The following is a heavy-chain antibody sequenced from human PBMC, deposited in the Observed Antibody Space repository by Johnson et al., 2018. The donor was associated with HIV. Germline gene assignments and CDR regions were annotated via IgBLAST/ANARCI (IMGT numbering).Heavy chain of an antibody. CDR3: AIDILFVRTRLDNDAFDI. Sequence: QVQLLESGGGVARPGGSLRLSCEASGFTFTSFAMHWVRQAPGKGLEWVAFISYAGSNKYYADYVKGRFTISRDNSKNTLYLQMNSLRVEDTGVFYCAIDILFVRTRLDNDAFDIWGQGTMVTVSS. CDR1: GFTFTSFA. V-gene: IGHV3-30*04. CDR2: ISYAGSNK. D-gene: IGHD3-9*01. J-gene: IGHJ3*02.